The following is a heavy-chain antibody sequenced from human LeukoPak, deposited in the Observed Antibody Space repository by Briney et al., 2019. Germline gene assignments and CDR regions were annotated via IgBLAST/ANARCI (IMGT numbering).Heavy chain of an antibody. D-gene: IGHD2-2*01. CDR3: ARWGRSGGGYCSSTSCYAAGSHAFDI. J-gene: IGHJ3*02. V-gene: IGHV4-39*01. CDR2: IYYSGST. Sequence: PSETLSLTCTVSGGSISSSSYYWGWIRQPPGKGLEWIGSIYYSGSTYYNPSLKSRVTISVDTSKNQFSLKLSSVTAADTAVYYCARWGRSGGGYCSSTSCYAAGSHAFDIWGQGTMVTVSS. CDR1: GGSISSSSYY.